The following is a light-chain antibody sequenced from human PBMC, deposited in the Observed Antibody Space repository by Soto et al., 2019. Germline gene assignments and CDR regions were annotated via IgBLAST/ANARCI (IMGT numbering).Light chain of an antibody. CDR2: EVS. Sequence: QSALTQPPSAAGSPGQSVTISCTGTSTDVGGYNYVSWYQQYPGKAPKLMIYEVSRRPFGVPDRFSGSKSGNTASLTVSGLQAEDEADYYCSSYAGSNNLVFGGGTKLTVL. V-gene: IGLV2-8*01. J-gene: IGLJ3*02. CDR1: STDVGGYNY. CDR3: SSYAGSNNLV.